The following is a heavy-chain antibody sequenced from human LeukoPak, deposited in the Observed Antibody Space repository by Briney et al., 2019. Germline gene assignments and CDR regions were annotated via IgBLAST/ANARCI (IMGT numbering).Heavy chain of an antibody. V-gene: IGHV1-18*01. D-gene: IGHD3-22*01. CDR1: GYTFINFV. J-gene: IGHJ4*02. CDR3: ARLPGSSGYHPFDY. CDR2: ISAYNGNT. Sequence: GASVNVSCKASGYTFINFVISWVRQAPGQGLEWMGWISAYNGNTNYAQKLQGRVTMTTDTSTSTAYMELRSLRSDDTAVYYCARLPGSSGYHPFDYWGQGTLVTVSS.